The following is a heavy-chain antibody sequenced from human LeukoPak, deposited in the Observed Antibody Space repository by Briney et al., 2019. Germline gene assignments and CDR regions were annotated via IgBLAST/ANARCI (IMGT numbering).Heavy chain of an antibody. CDR3: ATPNPSSGWAINYFDY. V-gene: IGHV1-24*01. CDR1: GYTLTELS. Sequence: GAPVKVSCKVSGYTLTELSMHWVRQAPGKGLEWMGGFDPEDGETIYAQKFQGRVTMTEDTSTDTAYMELSSLRSEDTAVYYCATPNPSSGWAINYFDYWGQGTLVTVSS. CDR2: FDPEDGET. D-gene: IGHD6-19*01. J-gene: IGHJ4*02.